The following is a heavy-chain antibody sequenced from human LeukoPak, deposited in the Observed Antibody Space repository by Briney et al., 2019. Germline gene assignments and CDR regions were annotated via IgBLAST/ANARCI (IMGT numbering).Heavy chain of an antibody. V-gene: IGHV4-31*03. D-gene: IGHD6-19*01. CDR1: GGSISSGGYY. J-gene: IGHJ4*02. CDR2: IYYSGST. CDR3: ARGRYISGWYPLDY. Sequence: SETLSLTCTVSGGSISSGGYYWSWIRQHPGKSLEWIGYIYYSGSTYYNPSLKSRVTISVDTSKNQFSLKLSSVTAADTAVYYCARGRYISGWYPLDYWGQGSLVTVSS.